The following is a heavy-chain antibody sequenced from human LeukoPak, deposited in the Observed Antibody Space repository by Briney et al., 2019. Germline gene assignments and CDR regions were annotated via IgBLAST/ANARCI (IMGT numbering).Heavy chain of an antibody. CDR1: GFTFSTYW. D-gene: IGHD3-9*01. CDR3: TRDFDAATGY. V-gene: IGHV3-74*01. CDR2: INPDGSST. J-gene: IGHJ4*02. Sequence: PGGSPRLSCGASGFTFSTYWMHWVRQAPGKGLVWVSRINPDGSSTGYADSVRGRFTISRDNAKNTLYLQMNSLRAEDTAVYYCTRDFDAATGYWGQGTLVTVSS.